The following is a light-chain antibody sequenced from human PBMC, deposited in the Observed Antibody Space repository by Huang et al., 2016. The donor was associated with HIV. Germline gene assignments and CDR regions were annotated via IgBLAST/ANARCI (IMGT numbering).Light chain of an antibody. CDR3: LQLNSYPVT. Sequence: IQLTQSPSSLSASFGDRVTITCRASQGIRSDLAWYQQKPGTAPKLLIYAASTLKSGVPSRFNGSGSGTDFTLTINNLQPEDFATYYCLQLNSYPVTFGPGTNVDV. CDR1: QGIRSD. J-gene: IGKJ3*01. V-gene: IGKV1-9*01. CDR2: AAS.